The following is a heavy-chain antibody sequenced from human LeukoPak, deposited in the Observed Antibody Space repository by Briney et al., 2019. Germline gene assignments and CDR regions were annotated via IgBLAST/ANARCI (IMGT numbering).Heavy chain of an antibody. CDR2: IYYSGST. CDR1: GGSISSSSYY. CDR3: ARVGAQNSGSYYYYYYMDV. J-gene: IGHJ6*03. Sequence: SETLSLTCTVSGGSISSSSYYWGWIRQPPGKGLEWIGSIYYSGSTYSNPSLKSRVTISVDRSKSQFSLKLSSVTAADTAVYYCARVGAQNSGSYYYYYYMDVWGKGTTVTVSS. D-gene: IGHD1-26*01. V-gene: IGHV4-39*07.